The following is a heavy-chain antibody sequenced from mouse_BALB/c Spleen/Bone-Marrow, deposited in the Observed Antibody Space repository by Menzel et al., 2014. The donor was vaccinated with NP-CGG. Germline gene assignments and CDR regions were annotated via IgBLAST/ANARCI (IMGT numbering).Heavy chain of an antibody. J-gene: IGHJ3*01. Sequence: DVMLVESGGGLVKPGGSLKLSCAASGFTFSSYAMSWVRQTPEKRLEWVASISSGGSTYYPDSVKGRFTISRDNARNILYLQMSSLRSEGTAMYYCAREGSYYGYDELAWFAYWGQGTLVTVSA. CDR3: AREGSYYGYDELAWFAY. D-gene: IGHD2-2*01. V-gene: IGHV5-6-5*01. CDR1: GFTFSSYA. CDR2: ISSGGST.